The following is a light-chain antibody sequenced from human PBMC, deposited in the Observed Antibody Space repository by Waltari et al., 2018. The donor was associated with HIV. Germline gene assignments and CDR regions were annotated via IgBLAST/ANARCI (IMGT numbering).Light chain of an antibody. CDR2: INS. CDR3: EAWDDTLNGFV. J-gene: IGLJ1*01. Sequence: QSVLTQPPSASGTPGQRVTISCSGSSSNIGKNSVHWYQQLPGAAPKVLIYINSHRPSGVPDRFSASKSGTSAALAISGLHSEDEADYYCEAWDDTLNGFVFGTGTRVTVL. CDR1: SSNIGKNS. V-gene: IGLV1-44*01.